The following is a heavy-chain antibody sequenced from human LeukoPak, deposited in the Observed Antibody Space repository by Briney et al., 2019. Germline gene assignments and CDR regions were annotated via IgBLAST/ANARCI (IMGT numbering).Heavy chain of an antibody. V-gene: IGHV4-34*01. Sequence: PSETLSLTCAVYGGSFSGYYWSWIRQPPGKGLEWIGEINHSGSTNYNPSLKSRVTISVDTSKNQFSLKLSSVTAADTAVYYCARRAAAGRYYYMDVWGKGTTITVSS. J-gene: IGHJ6*03. CDR2: INHSGST. D-gene: IGHD6-13*01. CDR3: ARRAAAGRYYYMDV. CDR1: GGSFSGYY.